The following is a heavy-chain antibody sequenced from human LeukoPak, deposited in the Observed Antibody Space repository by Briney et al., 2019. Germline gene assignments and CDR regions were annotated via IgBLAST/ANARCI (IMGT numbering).Heavy chain of an antibody. CDR3: ARSVRIAVAGTDPYYFDY. Sequence: GGSLRLSCAASGFTFINYAMSWVRQAPGRGLEWVSAISFSGGDTYSADSVKGRFTISRDNSKNTLYLQMNSLRAEDTALYYCARSVRIAVAGTDPYYFDYWGQGTLVTVSS. D-gene: IGHD6-19*01. J-gene: IGHJ4*02. CDR1: GFTFINYA. V-gene: IGHV3-23*01. CDR2: ISFSGGDT.